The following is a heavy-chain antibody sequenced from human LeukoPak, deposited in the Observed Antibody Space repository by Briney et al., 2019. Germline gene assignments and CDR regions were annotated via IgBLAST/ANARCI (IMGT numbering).Heavy chain of an antibody. V-gene: IGHV3-21*04. CDR2: ISSSSSYI. J-gene: IGHJ4*02. CDR1: GFTFSSYS. D-gene: IGHD2-2*02. CDR3: AKRKYCSSTSCYTFDY. Sequence: PGGSLRLSCAASGFTFSSYSMNWVRQAPGKGLEWVSSISSSSSYIYYADSVKGRFTISRDNAKNSLYLQMNSLRAEDTAVYYCAKRKYCSSTSCYTFDYWGQGTLVTVSS.